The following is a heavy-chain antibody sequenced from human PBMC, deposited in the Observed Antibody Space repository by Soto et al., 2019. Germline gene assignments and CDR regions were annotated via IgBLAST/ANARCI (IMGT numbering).Heavy chain of an antibody. CDR3: ATTTLIVVAGNPGFDY. CDR1: GFTFSSYS. J-gene: IGHJ4*02. V-gene: IGHV3-21*01. CDR2: ISSSSSYI. D-gene: IGHD6-19*01. Sequence: EVQLVESGGGLVKPGGSLRLSCAASGFTFSSYSMNWVRQAPGKGLEWVSSISSSSSYIYYADSVKGRFTISRDNAKNSLYLQLNSLRAEDTAVYYCATTTLIVVAGNPGFDYWGQGTLVTVSS.